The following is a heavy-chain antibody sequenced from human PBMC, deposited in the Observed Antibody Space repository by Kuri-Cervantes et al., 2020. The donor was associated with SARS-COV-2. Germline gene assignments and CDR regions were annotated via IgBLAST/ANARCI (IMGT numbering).Heavy chain of an antibody. CDR3: ASDSSGSYFREGGGFDY. J-gene: IGHJ4*02. D-gene: IGHD1-26*01. CDR2: ISGSGGST. Sequence: GESLKISCAASGFTFSSYAMSWVRPAPGKGLEWVSAISGSGGSTYYADSVKGRFTISRDNSKNTLYLQMNSLRAEDTALYYCASDSSGSYFREGGGFDYWGQGTLVTVSS. V-gene: IGHV3-23*01. CDR1: GFTFSSYA.